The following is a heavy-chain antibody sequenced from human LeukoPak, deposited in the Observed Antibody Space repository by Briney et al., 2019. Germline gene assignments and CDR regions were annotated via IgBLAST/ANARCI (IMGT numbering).Heavy chain of an antibody. J-gene: IGHJ5*02. Sequence: GGSLRLSCAASGFTFSSYAMHWVRQAPGKGLEWVAVISYDGSNKYYADSVKGRFTISRDNSKNTLYLQMNSLRADDTAVYYCAREAYSSSWYNWFDPWGQGTLVTVSS. CDR3: AREAYSSSWYNWFDP. D-gene: IGHD6-13*01. CDR1: GFTFSSYA. CDR2: ISYDGSNK. V-gene: IGHV3-30*04.